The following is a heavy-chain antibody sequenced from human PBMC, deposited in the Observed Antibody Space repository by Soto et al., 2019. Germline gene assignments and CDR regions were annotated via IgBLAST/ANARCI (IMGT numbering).Heavy chain of an antibody. CDR2: IKQDGSEK. D-gene: IGHD5-12*01. Sequence: GSLRLSCAASGFTFSSYWMSWVRQAPGKGLEWVANIKQDGSEKYYVDSVKGRFTISRDNAKNSLYLQMNSLRAEDTAVYYCAREDVDIVATIPNYYYYMDVWGKGTTVTVSS. CDR1: GFTFSSYW. J-gene: IGHJ6*03. CDR3: AREDVDIVATIPNYYYYMDV. V-gene: IGHV3-7*01.